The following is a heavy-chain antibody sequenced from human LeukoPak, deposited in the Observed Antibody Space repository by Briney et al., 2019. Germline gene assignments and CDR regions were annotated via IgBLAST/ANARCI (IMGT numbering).Heavy chain of an antibody. D-gene: IGHD6-13*01. CDR3: AKDRGGITAADY. J-gene: IGHJ4*02. CDR2: ISGNSGSS. V-gene: IGHV3-23*01. Sequence: GGSLRLSCVASGFSFSSYAMSWVRQAPGKGLEWVSAISGNSGSSYYADSVKGRFTISRDNSKNTLYLQMNSLRADDTALYYCAKDRGGITAADYWAREPWSPSPQ. CDR1: GFSFSSYA.